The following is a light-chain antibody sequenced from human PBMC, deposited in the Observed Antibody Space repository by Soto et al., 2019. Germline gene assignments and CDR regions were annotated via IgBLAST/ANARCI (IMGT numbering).Light chain of an antibody. J-gene: IGLJ7*01. CDR3: QSYYSSLMGSV. V-gene: IGLV1-40*01. CDR2: GNT. Sequence: QSVLTQPPSVSGAPGQRVTISCTGTSSNIGAGYDVHWYQQLPGTAPKLLIYGNTNRPSGVPDRFSGSKSGTTASLAITGLQADAEDDDYCQSYYSSLMGSVFGGGTQLTVL. CDR1: SSNIGAGYD.